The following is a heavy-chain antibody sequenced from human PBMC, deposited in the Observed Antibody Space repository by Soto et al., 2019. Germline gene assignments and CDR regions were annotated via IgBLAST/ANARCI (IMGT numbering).Heavy chain of an antibody. CDR1: GFTFSSYS. D-gene: IGHD1-1*01. Sequence: GGSLRLSCAASGFTFSSYSMNWVRQAPGKGLEWVSYISSSSSTINYAESVKGRFTISRDNAKNSLYLQMNSLRAEDTAVYYCATDLGTTMARHWGQGTLVTVSS. CDR2: ISSSSSTI. CDR3: ATDLGTTMARH. V-gene: IGHV3-48*04. J-gene: IGHJ4*02.